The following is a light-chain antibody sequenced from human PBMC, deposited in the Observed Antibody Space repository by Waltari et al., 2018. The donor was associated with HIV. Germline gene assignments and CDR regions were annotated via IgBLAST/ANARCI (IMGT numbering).Light chain of an antibody. J-gene: IGLJ2*01. Sequence: SYEVTQPPSVSVSPGQTASITCSGHKLGNKYTAWYQQKPGQSPVLVIYEDNKRRSGTPERFSGSNSVDTATLTISGTQAMDEADYYCRAWDSSTVVFGGGTRLTVL. CDR2: EDN. CDR3: RAWDSSTVV. CDR1: KLGNKY. V-gene: IGLV3-1*01.